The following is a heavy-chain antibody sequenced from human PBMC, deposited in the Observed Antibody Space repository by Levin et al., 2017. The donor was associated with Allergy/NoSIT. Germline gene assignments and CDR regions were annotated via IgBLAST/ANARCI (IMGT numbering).Heavy chain of an antibody. D-gene: IGHD5-24*01. CDR3: AKGHQGGMATRDAFDY. CDR1: GFTFSSYG. CDR2: ISYDGSNK. Sequence: GESLKISCAASGFTFSSYGMHWVRQAPGKGLEWVAVISYDGSNKYYADSVKGRFTISRDNSKNTLYLQMNSLRAEDTAVYYCAKGHQGGMATRDAFDYWGQGTLVTVSS. J-gene: IGHJ4*02. V-gene: IGHV3-30*18.